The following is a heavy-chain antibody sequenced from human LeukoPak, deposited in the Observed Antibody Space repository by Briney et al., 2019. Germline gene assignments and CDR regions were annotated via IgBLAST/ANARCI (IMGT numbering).Heavy chain of an antibody. CDR1: GFTFSNYA. V-gene: IGHV3-23*01. CDR2: ISGSGGST. Sequence: LSGGSLRLSCAASGFTFSNYAMSWVRQAPGKGLEWVSSISASGGISGSGGSTYYADSVKGRLTISRDNSKNTLYLQMNSLRAEDTAVYYCATRREAYYHGMDVWGQGTTVTVSS. J-gene: IGHJ6*02. CDR3: ATRREAYYHGMDV. D-gene: IGHD1-26*01.